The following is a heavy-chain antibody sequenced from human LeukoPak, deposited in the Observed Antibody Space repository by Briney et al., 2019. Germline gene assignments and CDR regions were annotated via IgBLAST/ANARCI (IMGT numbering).Heavy chain of an antibody. CDR2: ISSSFSYI. CDR3: AREAVVAGIPNFDR. D-gene: IGHD2-15*01. Sequence: GGSLRLSCAASGFTFSSYSMNWVRQAPGKGLEWVSSISSSFSYIFYADSVKGRFTISRDNAKNSLYLQMNSLRAEDTAVYYCAREAVVAGIPNFDRWGQGTLVTVSS. CDR1: GFTFSSYS. V-gene: IGHV3-21*01. J-gene: IGHJ4*02.